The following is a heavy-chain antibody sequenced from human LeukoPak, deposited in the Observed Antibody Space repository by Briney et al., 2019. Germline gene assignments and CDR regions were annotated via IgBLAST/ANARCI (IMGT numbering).Heavy chain of an antibody. CDR1: GFTFSDYY. V-gene: IGHV3-11*01. J-gene: IGHJ4*02. Sequence: PGGSLRLSCAASGFTFSDYYMSWIRQAPGKGLEWVSYISSSGSTIYYADSVKGRFTISRDNAKNSLYLQMNSLRAEDTAVYYCAKARKLLLSFFDYWAREPWSPSPQ. D-gene: IGHD2/OR15-2a*01. CDR2: ISSSGSTI. CDR3: AKARKLLLSFFDY.